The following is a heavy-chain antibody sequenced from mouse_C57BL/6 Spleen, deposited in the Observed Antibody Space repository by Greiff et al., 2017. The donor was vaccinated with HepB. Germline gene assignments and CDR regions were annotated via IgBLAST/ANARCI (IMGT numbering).Heavy chain of an antibody. D-gene: IGHD2-1*01. Sequence: EVNVVESEGGLVQPGSSMKLSCTASGFTFSDYYMAWVRQVPEKGLEWVANINYDGSSTYYLDSLKSRFIISRDNAKNILYLQMSSLKSEDTATYYCAREDGNRYYYAMDYWGQGTSVTVSS. CDR1: GFTFSDYY. V-gene: IGHV5-16*01. CDR2: INYDGSST. CDR3: AREDGNRYYYAMDY. J-gene: IGHJ4*01.